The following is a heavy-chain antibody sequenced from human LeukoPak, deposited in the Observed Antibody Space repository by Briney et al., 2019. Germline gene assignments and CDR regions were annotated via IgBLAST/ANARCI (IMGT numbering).Heavy chain of an antibody. D-gene: IGHD3-22*01. CDR1: GGSISSYY. Sequence: NPSETLSLTCTVSGGSISSYYWSWIRQPPGKGLEWIGYIYYSGSTNYNPSLKSRVTISVDTSKNQFSLKLSSVTAADTAVYYCARYDSSGYRGFDYWGQGTLVTVSS. V-gene: IGHV4-59*12. CDR2: IYYSGST. CDR3: ARYDSSGYRGFDY. J-gene: IGHJ4*02.